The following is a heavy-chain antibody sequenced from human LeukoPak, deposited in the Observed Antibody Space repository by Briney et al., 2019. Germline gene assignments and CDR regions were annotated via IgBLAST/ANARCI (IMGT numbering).Heavy chain of an antibody. CDR1: GYTFTGYY. Sequence: ASVKVSCKASGYTFTGYYMHWVRQAPGQGLEWMGRINPNSGGTIYAQKFQGRVTMTRDTSISTAYMELSRLRSDDTAVYYCARDQEGITIFGVVTSPCDYWGQGTLVTVSS. CDR2: INPNSGGT. D-gene: IGHD3-3*01. V-gene: IGHV1-2*06. J-gene: IGHJ4*02. CDR3: ARDQEGITIFGVVTSPCDY.